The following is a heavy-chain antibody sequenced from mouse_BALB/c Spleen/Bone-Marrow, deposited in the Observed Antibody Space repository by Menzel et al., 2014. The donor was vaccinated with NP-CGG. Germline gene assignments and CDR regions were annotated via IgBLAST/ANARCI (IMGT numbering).Heavy chain of an antibody. CDR2: INPGSGGT. J-gene: IGHJ3*01. Sequence: VQLQQSGAELVRPGTSLKVSCQASGYGFTDFLLEWVKQRPGQGLEWVGVINPGSGGTNYNEKFKDKATLTADRSSSTAYMQLSSLTSDDSAVYFCARSRDYYDNNSFAYWGQGTLVTVSA. CDR1: GYGFTDFL. D-gene: IGHD1-1*01. V-gene: IGHV1-54*03. CDR3: ARSRDYYDNNSFAY.